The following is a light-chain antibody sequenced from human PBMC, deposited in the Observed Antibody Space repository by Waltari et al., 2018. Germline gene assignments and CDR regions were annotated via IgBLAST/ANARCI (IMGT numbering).Light chain of an antibody. J-gene: IGKJ3*01. CDR2: GAS. Sequence: EIVLTQSPGTLSLSPGERAPLSCRASQSVSSSYLAWYQQKPGQAPRLLIYGASSRATGIPDRFSGSGSGTDFTLTISRREPEDFAVYYCQQYGSSPFTFGPGTKVDIK. CDR3: QQYGSSPFT. CDR1: QSVSSSY. V-gene: IGKV3-20*01.